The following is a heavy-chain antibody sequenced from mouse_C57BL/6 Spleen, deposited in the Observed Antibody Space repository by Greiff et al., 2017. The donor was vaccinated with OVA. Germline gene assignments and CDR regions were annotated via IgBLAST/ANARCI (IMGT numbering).Heavy chain of an antibody. CDR2: IYPGDGDT. Sequence: QVQLQQSGPELVKPGASVKISCKASGYAFSSSWMNWVKQRPGQGLEWIGRIYPGDGDTNYNGKFKGKATLTADKSSSTAYMQLSSLTSEDSAVYFCARSLNYYGSSFDYWGQGTTLTVSS. D-gene: IGHD1-1*01. CDR1: GYAFSSSW. J-gene: IGHJ2*01. V-gene: IGHV1-82*01. CDR3: ARSLNYYGSSFDY.